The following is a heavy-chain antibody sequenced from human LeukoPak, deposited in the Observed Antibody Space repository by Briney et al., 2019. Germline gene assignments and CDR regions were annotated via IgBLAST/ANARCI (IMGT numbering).Heavy chain of an antibody. CDR2: INPNSGGT. CDR1: GYTFTGYY. CDR3: ARETVVAATEHY. D-gene: IGHD2-15*01. V-gene: IGHV1-2*02. Sequence: ASVKVSCKASGYTFTGYYMHWVRQAPGQGPEWMGWINPNSGGTNYAQKFQGRVTMTRDTSISTAYMELSRLRSDDTAVYYCARETVVAATEHYWGQGTLVTVSS. J-gene: IGHJ4*02.